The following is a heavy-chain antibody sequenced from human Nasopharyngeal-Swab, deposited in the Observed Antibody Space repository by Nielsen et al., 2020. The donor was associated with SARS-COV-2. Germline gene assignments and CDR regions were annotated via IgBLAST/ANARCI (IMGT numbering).Heavy chain of an antibody. CDR2: ISPNGGTT. D-gene: IGHD5-18*01. CDR1: GYSFTTYY. J-gene: IGHJ4*02. CDR3: ARDLGTAILKD. Sequence: ASVKVSCKASGYSFTTYYMHWVRQAPGQGLEWMGIISPNGGTTNYARKLQGRLIMTRDTSTSTVYMELTSLTSEDTAVYFCARDLGTAILKDWGQGTLVTVSP. V-gene: IGHV1-46*04.